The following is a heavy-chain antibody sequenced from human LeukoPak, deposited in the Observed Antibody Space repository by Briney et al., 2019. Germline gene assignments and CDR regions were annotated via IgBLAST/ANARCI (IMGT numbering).Heavy chain of an antibody. Sequence: GGSLTLSCAASGFTFSNQNMDWVRQAPGKGLEWISYISGRGEAIFYADSVQGRFTISRDHAKNSIYLQMNGLTAEDTAVYYCARTYGSGSLDYGGQGTLVTVSS. CDR2: ISGRGEAI. CDR1: GFTFSNQN. J-gene: IGHJ4*02. D-gene: IGHD2-15*01. CDR3: ARTYGSGSLDY. V-gene: IGHV3-48*01.